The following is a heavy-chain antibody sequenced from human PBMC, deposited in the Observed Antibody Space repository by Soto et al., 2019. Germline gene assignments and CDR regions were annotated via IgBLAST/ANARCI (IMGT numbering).Heavy chain of an antibody. J-gene: IGHJ4*02. CDR2: FFYIGST. V-gene: IGHV4-59*01. CDR3: ARRYGASFDY. D-gene: IGHD4-17*01. Sequence: PSETLSLTCTVSGGSISSYYWSWIRQPPGKGLEWFWYFFYIGSTNYNPSLKIRFTISLDTSKNHFSLKLSFVTVADTAVYYCARRYGASFDYWGQGTLVTVSS. CDR1: GGSISSYY.